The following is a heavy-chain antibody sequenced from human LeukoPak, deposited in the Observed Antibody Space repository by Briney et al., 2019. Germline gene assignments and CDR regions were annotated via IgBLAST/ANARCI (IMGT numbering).Heavy chain of an antibody. CDR1: GYTFTSYD. D-gene: IGHD3-22*01. V-gene: IGHV1-8*01. J-gene: IGHJ4*02. CDR3: ARDGEGGYHDSSGYHDY. Sequence: ASVKVSCKASGYTFTSYDINWVRQATGQGLEWMGWMNPNSGNTGYAREFQGRVTMTWNSSISTAYMDLNSLRSEDTAVYYCARDGEGGYHDSSGYHDYWGQGTLVTVSS. CDR2: MNPNSGNT.